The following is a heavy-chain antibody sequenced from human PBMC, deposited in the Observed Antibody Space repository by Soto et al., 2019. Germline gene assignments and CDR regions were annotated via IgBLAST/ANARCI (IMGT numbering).Heavy chain of an antibody. CDR1: GFRFSSFW. J-gene: IGHJ4*02. D-gene: IGHD5-12*01. CDR3: ARDGGYSGYDFFDF. Sequence: PGGSLRLSCAASGFRFSSFWMNWLRQAPGMGLEWVANIKQDGSEKKYVDSVKGRFTISRDSAKNSLYLQMNSLRVEDTAVYYCARDGGYSGYDFFDFWGPGALVTVSS. V-gene: IGHV3-7*01. CDR2: IKQDGSEK.